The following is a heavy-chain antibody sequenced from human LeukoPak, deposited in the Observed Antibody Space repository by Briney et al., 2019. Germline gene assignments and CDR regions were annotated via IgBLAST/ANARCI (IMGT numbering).Heavy chain of an antibody. J-gene: IGHJ6*02. V-gene: IGHV4-34*01. D-gene: IGHD1-26*01. Sequence: SETRSLTCAVYGGSFSGYYWSWIRQPPGKGLEWIGEINHSGSTNYNPSLKSRVTISVDTSKNQFSLKLSSVTAADAAVYYCARGGGYYRQPGRYGMDVWGQGTTVTVSS. CDR3: ARGGGYYRQPGRYGMDV. CDR1: GGSFSGYY. CDR2: INHSGST.